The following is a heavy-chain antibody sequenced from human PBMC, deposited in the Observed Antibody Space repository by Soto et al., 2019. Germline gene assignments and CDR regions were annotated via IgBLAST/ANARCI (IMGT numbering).Heavy chain of an antibody. J-gene: IGHJ5*02. CDR3: ARMVTSGTLNWFDP. CDR1: GYTFGNND. V-gene: IGHV1-8*01. Sequence: VASVKVSCKASGYTFGNNDISWVRQATGQGLEWMGWMNPNSGNTGYAQKFQGRVSMTRNTSITTAYLELSSLRSDDTAIYYCARMVTSGTLNWFDPWGQGTLVTVSS. D-gene: IGHD2-15*01. CDR2: MNPNSGNT.